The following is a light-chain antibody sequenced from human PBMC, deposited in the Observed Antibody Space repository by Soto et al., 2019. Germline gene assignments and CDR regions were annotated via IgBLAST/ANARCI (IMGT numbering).Light chain of an antibody. CDR3: QQYAGSST. Sequence: IVMTQSPATLSVSPWETATLSCRAPQNILRNLAWYQHKPGQPPRLLIYDASNRATGIPARFSGSGSGTDFTLTISRLEPEDFAVYYCQQYAGSSTFGQGTKVDIK. V-gene: IGKV3D-15*01. CDR1: QNILRN. CDR2: DAS. J-gene: IGKJ1*01.